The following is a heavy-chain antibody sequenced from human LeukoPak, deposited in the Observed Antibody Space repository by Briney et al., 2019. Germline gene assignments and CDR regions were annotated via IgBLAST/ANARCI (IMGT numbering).Heavy chain of an antibody. Sequence: PSETLSLTCDVYNASFGPYYWSWLRQSPGKGLEYIGEVNYRGDGNYNPSLNSRASISIDTSKKQFSLRLTSVTAADTAMYYCARIPTKYSSSWPSFDYWGQGTLVTVSS. CDR2: VNYRGDG. D-gene: IGHD6-13*01. CDR1: NASFGPYY. J-gene: IGHJ4*02. CDR3: ARIPTKYSSSWPSFDY. V-gene: IGHV4-34*01.